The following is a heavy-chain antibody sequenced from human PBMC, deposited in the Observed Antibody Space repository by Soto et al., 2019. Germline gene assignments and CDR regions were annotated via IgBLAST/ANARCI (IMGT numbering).Heavy chain of an antibody. Sequence: QITLKESSPTLVKPTQTLTLTCTFSGFSLSTSGVGVGWIRQPPGKALEWLAIIYRDDDKRYSPSLKRRLTITMDTSKDQVVLTMTNMDPVDTATYYCAHSGSYGDILHWGQGTLVTVSS. D-gene: IGHD4-17*01. CDR2: IYRDDDK. V-gene: IGHV2-5*02. J-gene: IGHJ1*01. CDR1: GFSLSTSGVG. CDR3: AHSGSYGDILH.